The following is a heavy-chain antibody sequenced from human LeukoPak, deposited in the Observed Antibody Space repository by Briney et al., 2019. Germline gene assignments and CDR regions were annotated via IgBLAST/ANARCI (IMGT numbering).Heavy chain of an antibody. CDR2: ISGSNSYI. CDR3: ARALTTLTYEGY. V-gene: IGHV3-21*01. D-gene: IGHD1-1*01. Sequence: GGSLRLSCAASGFTFSSYTMHWIRQAPGKGLEWVSSISGSNSYIFYADSVRGRFTVSRDNAKDSLYLQMNSLRAEDTAVYYCARALTTLTYEGYWGQGTLVTVSS. J-gene: IGHJ4*02. CDR1: GFTFSSYT.